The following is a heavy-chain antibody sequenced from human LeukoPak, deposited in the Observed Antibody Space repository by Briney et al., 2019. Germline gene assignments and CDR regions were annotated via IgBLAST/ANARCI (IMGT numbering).Heavy chain of an antibody. Sequence: PGRSLRLSCAASGFSFSIYGMHWVRQAPGKGLEWVAVIWYDGSNKYYADSVKGRFTISRDNSKNTLYLQMNSLRAEDTAVYYCARENWNYRSFDYWGQGTLVTVSS. CDR2: IWYDGSNK. CDR1: GFSFSIYG. V-gene: IGHV3-33*08. J-gene: IGHJ4*02. CDR3: ARENWNYRSFDY. D-gene: IGHD1-7*01.